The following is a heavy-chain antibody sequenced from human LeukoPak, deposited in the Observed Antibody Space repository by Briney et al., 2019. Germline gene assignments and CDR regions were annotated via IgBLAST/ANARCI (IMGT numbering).Heavy chain of an antibody. Sequence: GGSLRLSCEVSGFIFSNYGMHWVRQAPGKGLECVALIWYDGRTKFHADSVKGRFTISRDNSANTLYLQMSSLRVEDTAVYYWAREWGRISVAGGPGYWGQGALVTVSS. J-gene: IGHJ4*02. CDR2: IWYDGRTK. D-gene: IGHD6-19*01. CDR1: GFIFSNYG. V-gene: IGHV3-33*01. CDR3: AREWGRISVAGGPGY.